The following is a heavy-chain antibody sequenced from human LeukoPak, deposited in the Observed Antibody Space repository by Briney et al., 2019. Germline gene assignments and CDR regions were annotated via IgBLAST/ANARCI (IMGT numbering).Heavy chain of an antibody. CDR2: MNPNSGNT. Sequence: ASVKVSCKASGYTFTSYDINWVRQATGQGLEWMGWMNPNSGNTGYAQKFQGRVTMTRNTSISTAYMELSSLRSEDTAVYYCARGRSNSGGDPPYYWGQGTLVTVSS. J-gene: IGHJ4*02. CDR1: GYTFTSYD. D-gene: IGHD4-17*01. CDR3: ARGRSNSGGDPPYY. V-gene: IGHV1-8*01.